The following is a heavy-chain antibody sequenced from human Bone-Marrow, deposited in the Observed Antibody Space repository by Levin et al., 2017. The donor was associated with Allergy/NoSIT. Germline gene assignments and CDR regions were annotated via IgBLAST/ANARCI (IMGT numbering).Heavy chain of an antibody. CDR1: GGTFSTYG. CDR3: ARDSEVATDVGLAYFDY. J-gene: IGHJ4*02. CDR2: IIPIIGKP. V-gene: IGHV1-69*04. D-gene: IGHD2-21*02. Sequence: PGESLKISCKASGGTFSTYGFSWVRQARGQGLEWMGRIIPIIGKPSYSQRFQDRITVSADTSTNTVYMEMRSLTSEDTAVYFCARDSEVATDVGLAYFDYWGQGTLVTVSP.